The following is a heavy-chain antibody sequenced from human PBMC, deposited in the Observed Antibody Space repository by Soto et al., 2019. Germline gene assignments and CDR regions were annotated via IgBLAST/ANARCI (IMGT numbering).Heavy chain of an antibody. CDR3: ARVPNSSSWYLARPDYYYYGMDV. CDR1: GGTFSSYA. V-gene: IGHV1-69*13. CDR2: IIPIFGTA. D-gene: IGHD6-13*01. Sequence: GASVKVSCKASGGTFSSYAISWVRQAPGQGLEWMGGIIPIFGTANYAQKFQGRVTITADESTSTAYMELSSLRSEDTAVYYCARVPNSSSWYLARPDYYYYGMDVWGQGTTVTVSS. J-gene: IGHJ6*02.